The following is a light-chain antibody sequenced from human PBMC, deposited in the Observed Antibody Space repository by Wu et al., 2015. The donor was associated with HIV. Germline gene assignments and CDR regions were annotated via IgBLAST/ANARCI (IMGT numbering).Light chain of an antibody. CDR1: QSVSTN. V-gene: IGKV3-15*01. J-gene: IGKJ4*01. CDR3: QQYNNWFT. Sequence: EIVMTQSPATLSVSPGERATLSCRASQSVSTNLAWYQQKFGQAPRLLIYGASTRAAGFPVRFSGSGSGTEFTLTISSLQSEDSAVYYCQQYNNWFTFGGGTKVEIK. CDR2: GAS.